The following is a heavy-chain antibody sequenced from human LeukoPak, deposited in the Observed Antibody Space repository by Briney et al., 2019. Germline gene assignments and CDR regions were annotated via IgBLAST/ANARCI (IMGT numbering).Heavy chain of an antibody. CDR2: IWYDGSNK. J-gene: IGHJ4*02. D-gene: IGHD3-9*01. Sequence: GGPLRLSCAASGFTFSSYGMHWVRQAPGKGLEWVAVIWYDGSNKYYADSVKGRFTISRDNSKNTLYLQMNSLRAEDTAVYYCAKGTRRGYDILTGYYLFDYWGQGTLVTVSS. CDR3: AKGTRRGYDILTGYYLFDY. CDR1: GFTFSSYG. V-gene: IGHV3-33*06.